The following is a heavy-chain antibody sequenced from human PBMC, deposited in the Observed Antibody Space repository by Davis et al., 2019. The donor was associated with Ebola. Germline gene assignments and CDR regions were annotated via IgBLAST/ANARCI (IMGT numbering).Heavy chain of an antibody. CDR1: GFTFSSYT. V-gene: IGHV3-48*02. CDR3: VRDYLFALDI. CDR2: IGSRGDPT. J-gene: IGHJ3*02. Sequence: GESLKISCAASGFTFSSYTMNWVRQAPGKGLEWVSYIGSRGDPTVYADSVKVRFTVSRDDANNSLSLLMNSLRDEDTAIYYCVRDYLFALDIWGQGTMVTVSS.